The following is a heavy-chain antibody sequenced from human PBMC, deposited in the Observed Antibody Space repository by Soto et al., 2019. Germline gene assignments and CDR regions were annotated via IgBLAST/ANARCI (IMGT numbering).Heavy chain of an antibody. J-gene: IGHJ4*02. V-gene: IGHV3-23*01. D-gene: IGHD1-26*01. CDR1: GFTFSSYA. CDR2: ISGSGGSI. CDR3: AKDMYSGSYLFDY. Sequence: GGSLRLSCAASGFTFSSYAMSWVRQAPGKGLEWVSAISGSGGSIYYADSVKGRFTISRDNSKNTLYLQMNSLRAEDTAVYYCAKDMYSGSYLFDYWGQGTLVTVSS.